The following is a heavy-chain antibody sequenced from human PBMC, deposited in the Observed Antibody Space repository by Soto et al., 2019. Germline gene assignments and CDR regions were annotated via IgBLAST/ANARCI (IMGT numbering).Heavy chain of an antibody. CDR3: ARDDVLCDGGRCYGVTLDV. CDR1: GFTVSSKY. CDR2: IQSGGPT. J-gene: IGHJ6*04. V-gene: IGHV3-66*01. D-gene: IGHD2-15*01. Sequence: GGSLRLSCAASGFTVSSKYMSWVRQAPGKGLEWVSLIQSGGPTYYADSVKGRFTISRDTSENTVHLQMDSLRAEDTAFYYCARDDVLCDGGRCYGVTLDVWGKGTTVTVSS.